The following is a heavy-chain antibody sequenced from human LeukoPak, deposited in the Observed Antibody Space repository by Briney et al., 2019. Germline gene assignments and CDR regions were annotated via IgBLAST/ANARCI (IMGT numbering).Heavy chain of an antibody. Sequence: PGGSLRLSCAASGFTFSSYAMSWVRQAPGKGLEWVSSISSSSSYIYYADSVKGRFTISRDNAKNSLYLQMNSLRAEDTAVYYCARDQRPMGYGDAFDIWGQGTMVTVSS. V-gene: IGHV3-21*01. J-gene: IGHJ3*02. CDR2: ISSSSSYI. CDR3: ARDQRPMGYGDAFDI. CDR1: GFTFSSYA. D-gene: IGHD3-16*01.